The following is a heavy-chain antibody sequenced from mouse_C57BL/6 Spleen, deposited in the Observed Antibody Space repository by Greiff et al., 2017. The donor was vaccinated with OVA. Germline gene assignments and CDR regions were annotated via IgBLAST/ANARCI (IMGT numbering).Heavy chain of an antibody. CDR1: GYTFTSYW. CDR2: IYPSDSET. D-gene: IGHD1-1*01. CDR3: ASLTTVVANPNWYFDV. V-gene: IGHV1-61*01. J-gene: IGHJ1*03. Sequence: QVQLQQSGAELVRPGSSVKLSCKASGYTFTSYWMDWVKQRPGQGLEWIGNIYPSDSETHYNQKFKDKATLTVDKSSSTAYMQLSSLTSEDSAVYYCASLTTVVANPNWYFDVWGTGTTVTVSS.